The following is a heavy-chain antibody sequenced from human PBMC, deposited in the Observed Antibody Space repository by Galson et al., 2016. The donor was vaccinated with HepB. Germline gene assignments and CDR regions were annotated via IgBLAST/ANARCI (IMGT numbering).Heavy chain of an antibody. J-gene: IGHJ4*02. D-gene: IGHD6-19*01. Sequence: SLRLSCAASGFTFSTYPMFWVRQAPGKGLEWMSLISNDGYYEYYADSVKGRFTIPRDNSKNILYLQLKNLGPEDTAVYYCARVEPNSGWDGHYWGQGTLVTVSS. CDR1: GFTFSTYP. V-gene: IGHV3-30-3*01. CDR3: ARVEPNSGWDGHY. CDR2: ISNDGYYE.